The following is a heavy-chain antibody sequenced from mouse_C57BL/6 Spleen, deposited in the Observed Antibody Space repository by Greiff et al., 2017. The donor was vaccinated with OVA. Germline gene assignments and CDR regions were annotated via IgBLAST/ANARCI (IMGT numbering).Heavy chain of an antibody. CDR3: ARRRYGYDENYFDY. CDR2: ISSGSSTI. D-gene: IGHD2-2*01. CDR1: GFTFSDYG. Sequence: EVNLVESGGGLVKPGGSLKLSCAASGFTFSDYGMHWVRQAPEKGLEWVAYISSGSSTIYYADTVKGRFTISRDNAKNTLFLQMTSLRSEDTAMYYCARRRYGYDENYFDYWGQGTTLTVSS. J-gene: IGHJ2*01. V-gene: IGHV5-17*01.